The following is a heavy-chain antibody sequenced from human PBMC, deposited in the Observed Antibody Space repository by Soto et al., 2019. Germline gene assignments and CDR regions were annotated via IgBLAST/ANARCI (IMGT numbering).Heavy chain of an antibody. Sequence: PGGSLRLSCSASGVTFSDYALHWVRQAPGKGLEWVTVISSDGSNRYCADSVKGRFTISRDNSKNTLYLQMNSLRVEDTAIYICAHLAGLAHTDDFWGQGTPVPVSS. J-gene: IGHJ4*02. V-gene: IGHV3-30-3*01. D-gene: IGHD3-9*01. CDR2: ISSDGSNR. CDR3: AHLAGLAHTDDF. CDR1: GVTFSDYA.